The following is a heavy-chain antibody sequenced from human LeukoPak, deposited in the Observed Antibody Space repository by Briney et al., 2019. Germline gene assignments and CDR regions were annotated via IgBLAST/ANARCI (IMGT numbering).Heavy chain of an antibody. CDR3: ARGAWATRLGS. CDR2: IHESGST. Sequence: PSETLSLTYAVYGESLNSYYWSWIRQPPGKGLEWIGEIHESGSTEYNPSLKSRVTISMVPSKQQFSLSLTSVTAADTAVYYCARGAWATRLGSWGLGTPVIVSS. CDR1: GESLNSYY. D-gene: IGHD2-15*01. V-gene: IGHV4-34*01. J-gene: IGHJ4*02.